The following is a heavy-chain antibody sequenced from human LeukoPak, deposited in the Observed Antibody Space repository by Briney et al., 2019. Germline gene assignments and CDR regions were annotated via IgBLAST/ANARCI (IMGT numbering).Heavy chain of an antibody. CDR1: GFTFSSYA. CDR3: AKLSNWNDYYYYGMDV. Sequence: GGSLRLSCAASGFTFSSYAMSWVRQAPGKGLEWVSAISGSGGSTYYADSVKGRFTISRDNSKNTLYLQMNSLRAEDTAVYYCAKLSNWNDYYYYGMDVLGQGTTVTVSS. J-gene: IGHJ6*02. D-gene: IGHD1-1*01. V-gene: IGHV3-23*01. CDR2: ISGSGGST.